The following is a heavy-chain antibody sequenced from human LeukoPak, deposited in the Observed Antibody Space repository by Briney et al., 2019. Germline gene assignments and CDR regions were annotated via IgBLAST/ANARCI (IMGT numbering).Heavy chain of an antibody. J-gene: IGHJ6*02. Sequence: GGSLRLSCAASGFTFSSYAMSWVRQAPGKGLEWVSAISGSGSTIYYADSVKGRFTISRDNAKNSLYLQMNSLRAEDTAVYYCARDRSSGWSYGMDVWGQGTTVTVSS. V-gene: IGHV3-23*01. CDR3: ARDRSSGWSYGMDV. D-gene: IGHD6-19*01. CDR2: ISGSGSTI. CDR1: GFTFSSYA.